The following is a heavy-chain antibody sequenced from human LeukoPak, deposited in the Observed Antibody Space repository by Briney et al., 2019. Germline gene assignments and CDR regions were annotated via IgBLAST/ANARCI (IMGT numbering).Heavy chain of an antibody. Sequence: SETLSLTCTVSGVSISSYYGSWIRQPPGKGLEWIGYIYYSGSTNYNPSLKSRVTISVDTSKNQFSLKLSSVTAADTAVYYCARVLGSHSRERYCSSTSCSLYYYYYMDVWGKGTTVTVSS. CDR2: IYYSGST. CDR3: ARVLGSHSRERYCSSTSCSLYYYYYMDV. D-gene: IGHD2-2*01. V-gene: IGHV4-59*01. J-gene: IGHJ6*03. CDR1: GVSISSYY.